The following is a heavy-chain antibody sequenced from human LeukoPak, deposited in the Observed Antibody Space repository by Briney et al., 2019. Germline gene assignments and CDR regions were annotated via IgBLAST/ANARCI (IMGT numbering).Heavy chain of an antibody. V-gene: IGHV3-21*01. CDR1: GFTFSSYS. J-gene: IGHJ4*02. CDR3: ARGLIRWLQFRYFDY. CDR2: ISSSSSYI. Sequence: PGGSLRLSCAASGFTFSSYSMNWVRQAPGKGLEWVSSISSSSSYIYYADSVKGRFTISRDNAKNSLYLQMSSLRAEDTAVYYCARGLIRWLQFRYFDYWGQGTLVTVSS. D-gene: IGHD5-24*01.